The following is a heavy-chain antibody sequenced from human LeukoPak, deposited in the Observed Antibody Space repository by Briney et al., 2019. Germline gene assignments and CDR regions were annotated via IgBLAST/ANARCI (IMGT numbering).Heavy chain of an antibody. Sequence: GGSLRLSCAASGFTFGSYSMNWVRQAPGKGLEWVATISISGTYIYYADSVKGRFTISRDNAKNSLYLQMNSLRAEDTAVYYCARAVNYDSSGYYVRGVFFDYWGQGTLVTVSS. D-gene: IGHD3-22*01. V-gene: IGHV3-21*01. CDR2: ISISGTYI. CDR3: ARAVNYDSSGYYVRGVFFDY. CDR1: GFTFGSYS. J-gene: IGHJ4*02.